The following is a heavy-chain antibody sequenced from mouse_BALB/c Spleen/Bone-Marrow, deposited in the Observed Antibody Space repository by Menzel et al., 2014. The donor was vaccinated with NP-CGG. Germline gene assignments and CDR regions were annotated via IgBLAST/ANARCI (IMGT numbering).Heavy chain of an antibody. CDR3: ARHGDYYGSSLFAY. J-gene: IGHJ3*01. Sequence: EVKLVESGGGLVQPGESLKLSCESNEYEFPSHDMSWVRKTPEKRLELVAAINSDGGSTYYPDTMERRFIISRDNSKXTLCLQMSSLRSEDTAFYYCARHGDYYGSSLFAYWGQGTLVTVSA. V-gene: IGHV5-2*01. CDR2: INSDGGST. CDR1: EYEFPSHD. D-gene: IGHD1-1*01.